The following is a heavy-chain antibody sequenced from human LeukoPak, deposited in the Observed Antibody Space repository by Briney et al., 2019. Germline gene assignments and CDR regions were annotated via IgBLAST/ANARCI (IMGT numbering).Heavy chain of an antibody. J-gene: IGHJ3*02. CDR1: GYTFTSYD. V-gene: IGHV1-8*01. CDR3: ARGGPESYGSGNYSSLDAFDI. D-gene: IGHD3-10*01. CDR2: MNPNSGNT. Sequence: ASVKVSCKASGYTFTSYDINWVRQATGQGLEWMGWMNPNSGNTGYAQKFQGRITMTRNTSISTAYMELSSLRSEDTAVYYCARGGPESYGSGNYSSLDAFDIWGQGTMVTVSS.